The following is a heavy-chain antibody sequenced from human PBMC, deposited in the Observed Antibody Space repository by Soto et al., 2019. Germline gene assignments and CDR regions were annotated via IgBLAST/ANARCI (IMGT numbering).Heavy chain of an antibody. CDR2: IWYDGSNK. CDR1: GFTFSSYG. CDR3: AREPPIIYDSSGYYYSGFYGMDV. Sequence: GGSLRLSCAASGFTFSSYGMHWVRQAPGKGLEWVAVIWYDGSNKYYADSVKGRFTISRDNSKNTLYLQMNSLRAEDTAVYYCAREPPIIYDSSGYYYSGFYGMDVWGQGTTVTVSS. V-gene: IGHV3-33*01. D-gene: IGHD3-22*01. J-gene: IGHJ6*02.